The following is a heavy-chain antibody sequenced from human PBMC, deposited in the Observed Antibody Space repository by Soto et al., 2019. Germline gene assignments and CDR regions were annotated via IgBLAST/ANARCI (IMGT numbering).Heavy chain of an antibody. CDR3: ARRTVIRGPLQSQRWYYFDY. CDR2: INYSGST. V-gene: IGHV4-31*03. D-gene: IGHD3-22*01. Sequence: QVQLQESGPGLVKPSQTLSLTCTVSGGSISSGGYYWSWIRQHPGKGLEWIGYINYSGSTYYNPSLKSRVTISVDTSKNQFPLKLSSVTDADTAVYYYARRTVIRGPLQSQRWYYFDYWGQGTLVTVSS. J-gene: IGHJ4*02. CDR1: GGSISSGGYY.